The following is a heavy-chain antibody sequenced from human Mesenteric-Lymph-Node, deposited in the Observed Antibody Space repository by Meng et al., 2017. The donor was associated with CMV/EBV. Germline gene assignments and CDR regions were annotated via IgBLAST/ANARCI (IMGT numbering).Heavy chain of an antibody. CDR1: GFTLSDYY. CDR3: AREGITIFGADDASDV. V-gene: IGHV3-7*01. Sequence: GESLKISCVASGFTLSDYYMTWVRQAPGKGLEWVANIKQNGKETFYVNSLRGRFTISRDNAKNSVYLQMNSLRAEDTAVYYCAREGITIFGADDASDVWGQGTMVTVSS. J-gene: IGHJ3*01. CDR2: IKQNGKET. D-gene: IGHD3-3*01.